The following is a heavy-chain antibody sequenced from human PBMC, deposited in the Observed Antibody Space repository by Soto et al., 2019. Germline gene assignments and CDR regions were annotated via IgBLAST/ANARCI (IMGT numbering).Heavy chain of an antibody. CDR1: GFTFSNAW. J-gene: IGHJ6*02. Sequence: GGSLRLSCAASGFTFSNAWMSWVRQAPGKGLEWVGRIKSKTDGGTTDYAAPVKGRFTISRDDSKNTLYLQMNSLKTEDTAVYYCTTDARYCSGGSCYSDSSMDVWGQGTTVTV. CDR2: IKSKTDGGTT. D-gene: IGHD2-15*01. V-gene: IGHV3-15*01. CDR3: TTDARYCSGGSCYSDSSMDV.